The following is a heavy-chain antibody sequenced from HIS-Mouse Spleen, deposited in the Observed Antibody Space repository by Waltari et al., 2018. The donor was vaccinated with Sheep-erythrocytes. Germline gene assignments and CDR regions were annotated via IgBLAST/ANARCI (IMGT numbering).Heavy chain of an antibody. J-gene: IGHJ4*02. D-gene: IGHD5-12*01. CDR3: ARAGYSGEYYFDY. CDR2: ISSSSSYI. CDR1: GFTFSSYS. V-gene: IGHV3-21*01. Sequence: AASGFTFSSYSMNLVRQAPGKGLEWVSSISSSSSYIYYADSVKGRFTISRDNAKNSLYLQMNSLRAEDTAVYYCARAGYSGEYYFDYWGQGTLVTVSS.